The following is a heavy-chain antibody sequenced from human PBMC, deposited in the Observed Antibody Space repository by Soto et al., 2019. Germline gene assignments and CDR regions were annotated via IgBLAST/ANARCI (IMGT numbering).Heavy chain of an antibody. CDR3: ASRGSGYDWAYYYYGMDV. V-gene: IGHV3-74*01. J-gene: IGHJ6*02. CDR2: INSDGSST. CDR1: GFTFSSYW. D-gene: IGHD5-12*01. Sequence: GGSLRLSCAASGFTFSSYWMHWVRQAPGKGLVWVSRINSDGSSTSYADSVKGRFTISRDNAKNTLYLQMNSLRAEDTAVYYCASRGSGYDWAYYYYGMDVWGQGTTVTVSS.